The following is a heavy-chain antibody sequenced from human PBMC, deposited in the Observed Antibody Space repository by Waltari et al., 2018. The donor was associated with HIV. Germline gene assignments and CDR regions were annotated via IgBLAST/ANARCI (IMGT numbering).Heavy chain of an antibody. Sequence: QLQLQESGPGLVKPSETLSLTCTVSGGSISRSSYYWGWIRKPPGKGLEWIGSIYYSGSTYYNPSLKSRVTISVDTSKNQFSRKLSSVTAADTAVYYCARTSSSPVWGQGTLVTVSS. CDR3: ARTSSSPV. J-gene: IGHJ4*02. D-gene: IGHD6-6*01. V-gene: IGHV4-39*07. CDR2: IYYSGST. CDR1: GGSISRSSYY.